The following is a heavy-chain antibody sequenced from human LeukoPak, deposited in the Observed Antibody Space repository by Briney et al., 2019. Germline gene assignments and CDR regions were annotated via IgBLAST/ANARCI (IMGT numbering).Heavy chain of an antibody. J-gene: IGHJ4*02. V-gene: IGHV1-69*13. CDR1: GGTFSSYA. Sequence: SVKVSCKASGGTFSSYAISWVRQAPGQGLEWMGGIIPIFGTANYAQKFQGRVTITADESTSTAYMELSSLRSEDTAVYYCARAFEYYYDSSGYYGGYWGQGTLVTDSS. CDR3: ARAFEYYYDSSGYYGGY. D-gene: IGHD3-22*01. CDR2: IIPIFGTA.